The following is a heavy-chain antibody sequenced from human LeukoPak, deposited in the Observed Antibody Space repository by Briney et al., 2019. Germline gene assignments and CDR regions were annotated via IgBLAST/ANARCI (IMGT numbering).Heavy chain of an antibody. CDR2: IIPIFGTA. CDR3: AREAYCSSTSCYMNWCDP. V-gene: IGHV1-69*13. D-gene: IGHD2-2*02. CDR1: GGTFTSYA. J-gene: IGHJ5*02. Sequence: SVNVSCTPSGGTFTSYAISWVRQAPGQGLEWMGGIIPIFGTANYAQKFQGRVTITADESTSTAYMELSSLRSEDTAVYYCAREAYCSSTSCYMNWCDPWGQGTLVTVSS.